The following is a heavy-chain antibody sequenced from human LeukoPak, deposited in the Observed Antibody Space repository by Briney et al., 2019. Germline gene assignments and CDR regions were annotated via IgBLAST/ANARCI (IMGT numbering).Heavy chain of an antibody. D-gene: IGHD6-13*01. CDR3: ARDRGYSSRWNFGKDYYMDV. J-gene: IGHJ6*03. V-gene: IGHV3-33*01. Sequence: GGSLRLSCSASGFTFSTYGMNWVRQAPGKGLEWVAVIWYDGSHANYADTVKGRFTISRDNSKNTLYLQMNSPRAEDTAVYYCARDRGYSSRWNFGKDYYMDVWGKGTTVTVSS. CDR2: IWYDGSHA. CDR1: GFTFSTYG.